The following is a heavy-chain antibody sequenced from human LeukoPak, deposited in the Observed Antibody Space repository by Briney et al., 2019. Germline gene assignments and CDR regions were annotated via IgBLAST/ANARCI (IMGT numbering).Heavy chain of an antibody. CDR2: ISGSDYTT. CDR3: AKEARHSYWARRGAFDI. CDR1: RFTFSSYA. V-gene: IGHV3-23*01. D-gene: IGHD5-18*01. Sequence: GSLRLSCAASRFTFSSYAMSWVRQAPGKGLEWVSIISGSDYTTYYVDSVKGRFTISRDNSKNTLYLQMNSLRAEDTAVYYCAKEARHSYWARRGAFDIWGQGTMVTVSS. J-gene: IGHJ3*02.